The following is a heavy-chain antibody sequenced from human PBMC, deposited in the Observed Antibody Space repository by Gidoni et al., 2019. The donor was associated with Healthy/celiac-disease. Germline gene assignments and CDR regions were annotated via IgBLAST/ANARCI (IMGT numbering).Heavy chain of an antibody. CDR1: GFTFSDYY. V-gene: IGHV3-11*01. J-gene: IGHJ6*02. CDR2: ISSSGSTI. D-gene: IGHD3-10*01. Sequence: QVQLVESGGGLVKPGGSLRLSCAASGFTFSDYYISCVRQAPGKGLEWVSYISSSGSTIYYADSVKGRFTISRENAKNSLYLQMNSRRAEDTAVYYCARGGRWLQYKNGAGRYYYYGMDVWGQGTTVTVSS. CDR3: ARGGRWLQYKNGAGRYYYYGMDV.